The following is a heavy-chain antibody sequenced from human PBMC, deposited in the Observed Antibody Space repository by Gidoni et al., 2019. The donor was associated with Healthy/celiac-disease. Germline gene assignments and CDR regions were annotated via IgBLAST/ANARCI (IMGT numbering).Heavy chain of an antibody. CDR2: IYYSGST. J-gene: IGHJ5*02. CDR3: AGQEGYTAKYNGFDP. Sequence: QLQLQESGPGLVKPSETLSLTCTVSGGSISSSSYYWGWIRQPPGKGLGWIGSIYYSGSTYYSPALKSRVTKSVDTSKNQFSLKMRSVTDADTAVYYCAGQEGYTAKYNGFDPWGQGTLVTVSS. V-gene: IGHV4-39*01. D-gene: IGHD2-2*02. CDR1: GGSISSSSYY.